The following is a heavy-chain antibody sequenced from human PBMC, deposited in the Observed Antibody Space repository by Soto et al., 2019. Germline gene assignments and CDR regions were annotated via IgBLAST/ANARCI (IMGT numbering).Heavy chain of an antibody. Sequence: GGSLRLSCGTSGFLFSSHWMTWLRLAPGKGLEWVADMKPDGSDKHYVDSVKGRFTISRDNAEHSLYLQMSSLRARDTAVYYCARLYGSVSTFDYWGQGTLVTVSS. CDR3: ARLYGSVSTFDY. CDR2: MKPDGSDK. V-gene: IGHV3-7*01. J-gene: IGHJ4*02. CDR1: GFLFSSHW. D-gene: IGHD6-25*01.